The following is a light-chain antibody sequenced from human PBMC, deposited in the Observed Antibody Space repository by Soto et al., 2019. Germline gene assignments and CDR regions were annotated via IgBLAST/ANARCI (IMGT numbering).Light chain of an antibody. CDR2: DVS. Sequence: QSALTQPASVSGSPGQSITISCTGTSSDVGGYNYVSWYQQHPGKAPKLMIYDVSNRPSGVSNRFSGSKSGNTASLTISGLQPADEDDYYCSSYTSSSTRLYVFGTGTKLTVL. J-gene: IGLJ1*01. CDR3: SSYTSSSTRLYV. CDR1: SSDVGGYNY. V-gene: IGLV2-14*01.